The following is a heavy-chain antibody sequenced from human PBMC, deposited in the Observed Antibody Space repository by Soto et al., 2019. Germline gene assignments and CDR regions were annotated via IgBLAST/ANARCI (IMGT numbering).Heavy chain of an antibody. CDR2: MSYDGSKK. Sequence: GGSLRLSCAASGFTFSSFSMHWVRQAPGKGLEWVAIMSYDGSKKYYADSVKGRFTISRDNSKNALYLQVNSLRAEDTAVYSCVGESYGDYYFDYWGQGTLVTVSS. CDR3: VGESYGDYYFDY. V-gene: IGHV3-30-3*01. J-gene: IGHJ4*02. D-gene: IGHD2-21*02. CDR1: GFTFSSFS.